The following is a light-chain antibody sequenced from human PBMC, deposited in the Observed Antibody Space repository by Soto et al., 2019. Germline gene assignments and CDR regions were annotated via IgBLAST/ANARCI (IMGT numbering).Light chain of an antibody. V-gene: IGKV1-5*01. CDR1: QSISTW. Sequence: DIQMTQSPSTLSAFVGDRVTITCRASQSISTWLAWYQQKPGKAPKLLIYDASNLESGVPSRFSGSGSGTEFTLNISSLQPDDFATYYCQQYNSYSYTFGQGTKLEIK. J-gene: IGKJ2*01. CDR3: QQYNSYSYT. CDR2: DAS.